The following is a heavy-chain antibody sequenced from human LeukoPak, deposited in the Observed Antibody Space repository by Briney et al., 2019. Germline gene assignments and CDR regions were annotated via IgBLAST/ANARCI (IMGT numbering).Heavy chain of an antibody. Sequence: SETLSLTCTVSGGSISTYYWSWIRQPAGKGLEWIGRISSSGSTNYSPSLKSRVTMSVDTSKNQFSLKLSSVTAADTAVYYCARGYGSGSYFPPNWFAPWGKGTRVTVSS. CDR3: ARGYGSGSYFPPNWFAP. CDR2: ISSSGST. CDR1: GGSISTYY. J-gene: IGHJ5*02. V-gene: IGHV4-4*07. D-gene: IGHD3-10*01.